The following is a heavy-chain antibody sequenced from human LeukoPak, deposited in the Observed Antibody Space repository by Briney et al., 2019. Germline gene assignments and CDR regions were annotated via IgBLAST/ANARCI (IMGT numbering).Heavy chain of an antibody. CDR1: GGSISGYY. D-gene: IGHD5-18*01. V-gene: IGHV4-59*10. CDR3: ARYSYGSDYFDY. CDR2: IYTTGST. Sequence: PDTRSLTCAVSGGSISGYYWSWIRQPAGKGLEWIGRIYTTGSTNYNPSLKSRVTMSVDTSKNQFSLKLSSVTAAETAVYYCARYSYGSDYFDYWGQGTLVTVSS. J-gene: IGHJ4*02.